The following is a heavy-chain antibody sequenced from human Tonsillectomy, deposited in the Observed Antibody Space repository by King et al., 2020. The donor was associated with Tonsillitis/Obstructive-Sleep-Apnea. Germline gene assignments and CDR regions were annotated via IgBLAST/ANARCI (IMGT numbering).Heavy chain of an antibody. Sequence: VQLVESGGGVVQPGRSLRLSCAASGFTFSSYDIHWVRQAPGKGLEWVAVIWYDGSNKYYADSVKGRFTISRDNSKNTLYLQMNSLRAEDTAVYYCARDGFNAFDIWGQGTMVTVSS. CDR1: GFTFSSYD. V-gene: IGHV3-33*01. CDR3: ARDGFNAFDI. J-gene: IGHJ3*02. CDR2: IWYDGSNK.